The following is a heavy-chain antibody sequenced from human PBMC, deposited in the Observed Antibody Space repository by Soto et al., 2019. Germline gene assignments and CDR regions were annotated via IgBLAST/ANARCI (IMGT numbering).Heavy chain of an antibody. CDR2: IIPIFGTA. CDR3: ARAKDKNYYDSRNNDGDAFDI. D-gene: IGHD3-22*01. Sequence: SVKVSCKASGGTFSSYAISWVRQAPGQGLEWMGGIIPIFGTANYAQKFQGRVAITADESTSTAYMELSSLRSEDTAVYYCARAKDKNYYDSRNNDGDAFDIWGQGTMVTVSS. V-gene: IGHV1-69*13. J-gene: IGHJ3*02. CDR1: GGTFSSYA.